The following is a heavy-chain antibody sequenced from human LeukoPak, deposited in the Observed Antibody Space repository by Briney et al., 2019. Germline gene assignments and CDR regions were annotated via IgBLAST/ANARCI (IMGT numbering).Heavy chain of an antibody. CDR2: IKQDGSEK. D-gene: IGHD3-3*01. CDR3: ARDNYDFWSGYSPEYYFDY. CDR1: GFTFSNYW. Sequence: AGGSLRLSCAASGFTFSNYWMSWVRQAPGKGLEWVANIKQDGSEKYYVDSVKGRFTISRDNAKNSLYLQMNSLRAEDTAVYYCARDNYDFWSGYSPEYYFDYWGQGTLVTVSS. V-gene: IGHV3-7*01. J-gene: IGHJ4*02.